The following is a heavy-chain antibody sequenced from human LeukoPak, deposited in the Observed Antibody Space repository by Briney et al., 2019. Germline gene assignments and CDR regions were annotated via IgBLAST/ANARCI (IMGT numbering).Heavy chain of an antibody. CDR3: ARVELSTTVHL. CDR1: GGSISSGGYY. D-gene: IGHD4-17*01. V-gene: IGHV4-31*03. J-gene: IGHJ2*01. CDR2: IYYSGST. Sequence: SETLSLTCTVSGGSISSGGYYWSWIRQHPGKGLEWIGYIYYSGSTYYNPSLKSRVTISVDTSKNQFSLKLSSVTAADTAVYYCARVELSTTVHLWGRGTLVTVSS.